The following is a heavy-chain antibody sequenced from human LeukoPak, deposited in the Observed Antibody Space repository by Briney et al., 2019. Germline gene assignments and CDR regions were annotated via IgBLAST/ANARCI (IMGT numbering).Heavy chain of an antibody. CDR3: ATVHYYGSGHGWFDP. V-gene: IGHV3-48*01. CDR1: GFTFVSYN. D-gene: IGHD3-10*01. Sequence: GGSLRLSCAASGFTFVSYNMNWVRQAPGKGLEWVAYISSSSSLIYYAGSVKGRFTVSRDSAKRSLYLQMNSLRVEDTAVYYCATVHYYGSGHGWFDPWGQGTRVTVSS. J-gene: IGHJ5*02. CDR2: ISSSSSLI.